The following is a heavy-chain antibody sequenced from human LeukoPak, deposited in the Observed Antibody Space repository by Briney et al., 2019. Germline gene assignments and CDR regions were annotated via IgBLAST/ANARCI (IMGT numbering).Heavy chain of an antibody. CDR1: GGSISSGGYS. Sequence: SETLSLTCTVSGGSISSGGYSWSWIRQPPGTGLEWIGYIYHSGSTYYNPSLKSRVTISVDRSKNQFSLKLSSVTAADTAVYYCAREDWSSGDAFDIWGQGTMVTVSS. CDR2: IYHSGST. J-gene: IGHJ3*02. D-gene: IGHD1-26*01. CDR3: AREDWSSGDAFDI. V-gene: IGHV4-30-2*01.